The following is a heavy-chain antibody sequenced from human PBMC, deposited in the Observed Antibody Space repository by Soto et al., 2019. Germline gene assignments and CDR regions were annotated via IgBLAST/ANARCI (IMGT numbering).Heavy chain of an antibody. CDR3: ARDYSGSYFDY. Sequence: PSETLSLTCTVSGGSISSGGYYWSWIRQHPGKGLEWIGYIYYSGSTYYNPSLKSRVTISVDTSKNQFSLKLSSVTAADTAVYYCARDYSGSYFDYWGQGTLVTVSS. D-gene: IGHD1-26*01. J-gene: IGHJ4*02. V-gene: IGHV4-31*03. CDR2: IYYSGST. CDR1: GGSISSGGYY.